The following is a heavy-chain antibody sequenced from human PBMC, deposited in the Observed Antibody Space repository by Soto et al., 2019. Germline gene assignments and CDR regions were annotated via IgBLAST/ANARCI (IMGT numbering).Heavy chain of an antibody. CDR3: TRATFGVGMDL. CDR2: MGGAGAR. D-gene: IGHD3-10*01. V-gene: IGHV3-13*01. J-gene: IGHJ6*02. CDR1: GFIYNSYD. Sequence: EVQLVESGGGLVQPGGSLRLSCAAFGFIYNSYDMIWVRQVTGKGLEWIASMGGAGAREYSGSVKGRFIISRDNAKNSLYLQMDSLRVADTGVYYCTRATFGVGMDLWGHGTPVTVSS.